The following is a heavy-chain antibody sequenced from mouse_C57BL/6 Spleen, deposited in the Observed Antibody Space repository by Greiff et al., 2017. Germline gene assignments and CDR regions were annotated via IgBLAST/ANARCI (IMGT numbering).Heavy chain of an antibody. CDR3: ASNKAY. CDR1: GYAFTNYL. V-gene: IGHV1-54*01. CDR2: INPGSGGT. Sequence: VQLQQSGAELVRPGTSVKVSCKASGYAFTNYLIEWVKQRPGQGLEWIGVINPGSGGTNYNEKFKGKATLTADKSSSTAYMQLSSLTSEDSAVYFCASNKAYWGQGTLVTVSA. J-gene: IGHJ3*01.